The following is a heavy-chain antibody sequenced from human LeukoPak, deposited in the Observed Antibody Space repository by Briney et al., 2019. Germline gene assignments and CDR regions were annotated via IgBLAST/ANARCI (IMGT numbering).Heavy chain of an antibody. CDR2: INTNTGNP. J-gene: IGHJ3*02. D-gene: IGHD3-22*01. V-gene: IGHV7-4-1*02. Sequence: ASVKVSCKASGYTFTSYSMNWVRQAPGQGLEWLGWINTNTGNPTYAQGFTGRFVFSLDTSVNTAYLQISSLKAEDTAVYHCARVVHPYDYESSGLTYGAFDIWGQGTMVTVSS. CDR1: GYTFTSYS. CDR3: ARVVHPYDYESSGLTYGAFDI.